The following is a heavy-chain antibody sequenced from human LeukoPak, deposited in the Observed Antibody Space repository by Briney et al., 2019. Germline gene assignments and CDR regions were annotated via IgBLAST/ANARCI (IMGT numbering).Heavy chain of an antibody. Sequence: GGSLRLSCSASGFTLSSSPMHWVRRAPGRGLESVSAISEYGERTYYRESVRGRFTISRDNSRNTLYLQMNSLRSEDTALYYCVREDYAGSSWFDPWGQGTQVTVSS. D-gene: IGHD4-17*01. CDR1: GFTLSSSP. CDR2: ISEYGERT. J-gene: IGHJ5*02. V-gene: IGHV3-64D*06. CDR3: VREDYAGSSWFDP.